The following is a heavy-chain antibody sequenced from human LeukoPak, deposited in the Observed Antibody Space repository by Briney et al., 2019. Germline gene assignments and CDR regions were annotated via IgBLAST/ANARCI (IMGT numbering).Heavy chain of an antibody. J-gene: IGHJ4*02. D-gene: IGHD3-3*01. CDR1: GFTFSSYA. Sequence: GGSLRLSCAGSGFTFSSYAMSWVRQAPGKGLEWVAVISYDGSNKYYADSVKGRFTISRDNSKNTLYLQMNSLRAEDTAVYYCARDLTIFGVAESNYFDYWGQGTLVTVSS. V-gene: IGHV3-30*04. CDR2: ISYDGSNK. CDR3: ARDLTIFGVAESNYFDY.